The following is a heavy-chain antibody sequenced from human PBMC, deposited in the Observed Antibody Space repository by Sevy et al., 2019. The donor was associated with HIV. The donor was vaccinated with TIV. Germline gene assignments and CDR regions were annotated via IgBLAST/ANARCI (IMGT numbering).Heavy chain of an antibody. V-gene: IGHV3-23*01. CDR2: ISGSGGST. CDR3: AKDSYFDNTVFDY. CDR1: GFTLNNYA. J-gene: IGHJ4*02. Sequence: GGSLRLSCAASGFTLNNYAMNWVRQAPGKGLEWVSGISGSGGSTYYADSVKGRFIISRDNSKNTLYLQMSSLRVEDTAVYYCAKDSYFDNTVFDYWGQGTLVTVSS. D-gene: IGHD3-22*01.